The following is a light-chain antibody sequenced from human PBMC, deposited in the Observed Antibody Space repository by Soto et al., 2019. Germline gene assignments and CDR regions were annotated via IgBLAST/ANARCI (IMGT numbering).Light chain of an antibody. CDR1: HDIADY. Sequence: TQMTQSPSSLSASIGDRVTITCQASHDIADYLNWYQWKPGTAPKLLIYDASNLEIGVPSRFSGSGSGTHFSLTISYLQPEDIATYYCQMYDDIPPVITFAQGTRLEIK. J-gene: IGKJ5*01. V-gene: IGKV1-33*01. CDR2: DAS. CDR3: QMYDDIPPVIT.